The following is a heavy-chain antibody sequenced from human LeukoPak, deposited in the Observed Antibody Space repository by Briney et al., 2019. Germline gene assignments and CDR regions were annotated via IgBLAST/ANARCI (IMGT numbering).Heavy chain of an antibody. CDR2: IYTSAST. J-gene: IGHJ4*02. V-gene: IGHV4-4*07. Sequence: SETLSLTCTVSGGSISSYYWSWLRQPAGKGLEWIGRIYTSASTNYNPSLKSRVTISVDTSKNQFSLKLSSVTAADTAVYYCARAYGDVVVPAAVNFDYWGQGTLVTVSS. CDR3: ARAYGDVVVPAAVNFDY. CDR1: GGSISSYY. D-gene: IGHD2-2*01.